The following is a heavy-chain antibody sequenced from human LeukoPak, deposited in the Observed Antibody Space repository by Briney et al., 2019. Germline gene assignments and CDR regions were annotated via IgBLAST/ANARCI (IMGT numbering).Heavy chain of an antibody. J-gene: IGHJ4*02. CDR1: GYSFTSYS. CDR3: ARYDDYGLFSFDY. D-gene: IGHD4-17*01. CDR2: INPSGGST. V-gene: IGHV1-46*01. Sequence: ASVKVSCKASGYSFTSYSISWVRQAPGQGLEWMGIINPSGGSTSYAQKFQGRVTMTRDTSTSTVYMELSSLRSEDTAVYYCARYDDYGLFSFDYWGQGTLVTVSS.